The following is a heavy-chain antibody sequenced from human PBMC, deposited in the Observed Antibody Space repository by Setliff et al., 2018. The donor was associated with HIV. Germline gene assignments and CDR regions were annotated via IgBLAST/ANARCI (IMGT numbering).Heavy chain of an antibody. CDR1: GGSISSYY. Sequence: PSETLSLTCTVSGGSISSYYWSWIRQPPGKGLEWIGYSYYSGSTNYNPSLKSRVTISVDTSKNQFSLKLSSVTAADTAVYYCARNPCSGGSCPDAFDIWGQGTMVTVSS. CDR2: SYYSGST. D-gene: IGHD2-15*01. V-gene: IGHV4-59*01. CDR3: ARNPCSGGSCPDAFDI. J-gene: IGHJ3*02.